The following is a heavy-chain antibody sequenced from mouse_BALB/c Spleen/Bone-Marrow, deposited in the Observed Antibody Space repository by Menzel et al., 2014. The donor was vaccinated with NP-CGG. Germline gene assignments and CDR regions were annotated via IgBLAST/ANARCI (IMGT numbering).Heavy chain of an antibody. V-gene: IGHV1-18*01. Sequence: EVQLQQSGPELVKPGASMGISCKASGYSFIGYTMNWVKQSHGKNLEWIGLINPYNGDTHYNQKFKDKATLTVDKSSSTAYMELLSLTSEDSAVYYCTRRNYDYDFDYWGQGTTLTVSS. CDR3: TRRNYDYDFDY. D-gene: IGHD2-4*01. CDR1: GYSFIGYT. J-gene: IGHJ2*01. CDR2: INPYNGDT.